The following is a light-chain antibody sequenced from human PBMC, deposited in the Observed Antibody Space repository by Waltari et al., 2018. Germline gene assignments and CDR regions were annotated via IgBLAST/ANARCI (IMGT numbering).Light chain of an antibody. V-gene: IGLV2-11*01. CDR2: DLS. CDR1: SGDVGGNNY. J-gene: IGLJ3*02. Sequence: QSALTQPRSVSGSPGQSVTISCTGTSGDVGGNNYVSWYQQHPGKAPKVMIYDLSRRPSGVPGRLSGSRSANTASLTISGLQAEDEADYYCCSYAGSYTWVFGGGTKVTVL. CDR3: CSYAGSYTWV.